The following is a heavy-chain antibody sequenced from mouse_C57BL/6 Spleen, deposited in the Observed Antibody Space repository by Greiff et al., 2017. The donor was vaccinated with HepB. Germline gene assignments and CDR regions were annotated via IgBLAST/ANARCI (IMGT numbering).Heavy chain of an antibody. CDR1: GYSIPSGYY. Sequence: EVQLMESGPGLVKPSQSLSLTCSVTGYSIPSGYYWNWIRQFPGNKLEWMGYISYDGSNNYNTSLKNRISITRDTSKNQFFLKLNSVTTEDTATYYCARIYYDYDGHFDVWGTGTPVTVSS. CDR2: ISYDGSN. CDR3: ARIYYDYDGHFDV. V-gene: IGHV3-6*01. D-gene: IGHD2-4*01. J-gene: IGHJ1*03.